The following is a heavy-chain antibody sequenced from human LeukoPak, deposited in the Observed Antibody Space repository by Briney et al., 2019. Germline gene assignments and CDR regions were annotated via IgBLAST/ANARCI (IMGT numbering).Heavy chain of an antibody. CDR3: AKSGSYFSDY. J-gene: IGHJ4*02. D-gene: IGHD1-26*01. V-gene: IGHV3-23*01. CDR1: GFAFSGYA. CDR2: ISGSGGST. Sequence: GGSLRLSCAASGFAFSGYAMSWVRQPPGKGLEWVSVISGSGGSTYYADSMKGRFTISRDNTQNTVYLQMNSLRAEDTAVYYCAKSGSYFSDYWGQGTLVTVSS.